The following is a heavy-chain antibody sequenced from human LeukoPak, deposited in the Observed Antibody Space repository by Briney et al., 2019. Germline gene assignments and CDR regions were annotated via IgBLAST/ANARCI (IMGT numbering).Heavy chain of an antibody. CDR1: GFTFSSYG. V-gene: IGHV3-30*02. D-gene: IGHD3-22*01. CDR2: IRYDGSNK. Sequence: GGSLRLSCAASGFTFSSYGMHWVRQAPGKGLEWVAFIRYDGSNKYYADSVKGRFTISRDNSKNTLYLQMNSLRAEDTAVYYCARGGYYDSSGYPDYWGQGTLVTVSS. J-gene: IGHJ4*02. CDR3: ARGGYYDSSGYPDY.